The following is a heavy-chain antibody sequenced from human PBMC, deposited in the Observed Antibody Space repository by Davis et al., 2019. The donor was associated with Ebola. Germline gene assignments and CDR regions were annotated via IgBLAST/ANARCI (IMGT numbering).Heavy chain of an antibody. V-gene: IGHV1-46*01. J-gene: IGHJ5*02. D-gene: IGHD4-17*01. CDR1: GYTFTSYY. CDR3: AREETTVTTGWFDP. CDR2: INPSGGST. Sequence: ASVKVSCKASGYTFTSYYMHWVRQAPGQGLEWMGIINPSGGSTSYAQKFQGRVTITADKSTSTAYMELSSLRSEDTAVYYCAREETTVTTGWFDPWGQGTLVTVSS.